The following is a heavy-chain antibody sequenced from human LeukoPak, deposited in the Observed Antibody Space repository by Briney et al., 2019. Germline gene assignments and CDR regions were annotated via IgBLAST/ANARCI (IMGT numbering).Heavy chain of an antibody. D-gene: IGHD3-10*01. J-gene: IGHJ6*02. CDR3: ARESGFGALFPHCMDV. Sequence: GGSLRLSCAASGFSVSNNYMSWVRPALGKGLGWVSVLFSGGKTYYADSVQGRFTISRDNSRNTLYLQMNSLRAEDTAVYYCARESGFGALFPHCMDVWGQGTTVTVSS. CDR1: GFSVSNNY. V-gene: IGHV3-53*01. CDR2: LFSGGKT.